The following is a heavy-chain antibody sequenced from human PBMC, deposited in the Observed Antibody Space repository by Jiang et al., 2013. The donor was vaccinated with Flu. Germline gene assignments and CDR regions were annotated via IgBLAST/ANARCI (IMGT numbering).Heavy chain of an antibody. D-gene: IGHD3-16*01. V-gene: IGHV4-61*01. CDR1: GVSVKSESYY. J-gene: IGHJ6*02. CDR3: ARGGDTYYYYAMDV. CDR2: IHGSGIT. Sequence: GSGLVKPSETLSLTCSVSGVSVKSESYYWSWIRQPPGKRLEWIGYIHGSGITNYNPSLKSRVTISVDTSKNQFSLRLTSVTAADTAVYYCARGGDTYYYYAMDVWGQGTTVTVSS.